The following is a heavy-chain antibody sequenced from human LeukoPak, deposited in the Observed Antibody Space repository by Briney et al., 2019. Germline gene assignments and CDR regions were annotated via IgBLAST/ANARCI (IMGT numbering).Heavy chain of an antibody. V-gene: IGHV4-34*01. Sequence: PSETQSLTCAVYGGSFSGYYWSWIRQPPGKGLEWIGEINHSGSTNYNPALKSRVTISVDTSKNQFSLKLSSVTAADTAVYYCARVVLGYCSSTSCSDYWGQGTLVTVSS. D-gene: IGHD2-2*01. CDR3: ARVVLGYCSSTSCSDY. J-gene: IGHJ4*02. CDR2: INHSGST. CDR1: GGSFSGYY.